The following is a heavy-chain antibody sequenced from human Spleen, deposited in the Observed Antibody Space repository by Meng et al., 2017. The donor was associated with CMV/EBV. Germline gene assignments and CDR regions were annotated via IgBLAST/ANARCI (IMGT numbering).Heavy chain of an antibody. J-gene: IGHJ4*02. CDR3: ARAGLGYCSVTSCYNDY. CDR2: ISYDGSNK. V-gene: IGHV3-30*03. Sequence: GESLKISCAASGFTVSTNYMNWVRQAPGKGLEWVALISYDGSNKYYADPVKGRFTISRDNAKNSLYLQMSSLRAEDTAMYYCARAGLGYCSVTSCYNDYWGPGTLVTVSS. CDR1: GFTVSTNY. D-gene: IGHD2-2*02.